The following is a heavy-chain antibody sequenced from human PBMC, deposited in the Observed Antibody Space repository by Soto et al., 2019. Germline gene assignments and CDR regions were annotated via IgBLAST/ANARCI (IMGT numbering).Heavy chain of an antibody. CDR2: IRSRGGST. D-gene: IGHD2-15*01. CDR3: AKVFCSGGSGPTYYSYMDV. V-gene: IGHV3-23*01. Sequence: EVQLLESGGGLVQPGGSLTLSCAASGFTFTNYDMRWVRQPPGKGLEWVSVIRSRGGSTNYAGSVKGRFTVSRDNSKNTLYLQMNSLRAEDTAVYYCAKVFCSGGSGPTYYSYMDVWGKGTTVTVSS. CDR1: GFTFTNYD. J-gene: IGHJ6*03.